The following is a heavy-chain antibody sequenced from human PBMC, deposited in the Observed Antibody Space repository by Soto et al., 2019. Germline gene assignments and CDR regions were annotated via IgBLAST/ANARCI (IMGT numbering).Heavy chain of an antibody. V-gene: IGHV2-5*02. Sequence: QITLKESGPTVVKPTETLTLTCTFSGFSLTTSGVGVGWVRQSPGKAPEWLALIYWDDDKRYSTSLKSRLTITTDTSKNQVVLTMATVDPADTATYYCAHRVLRTVFGLVTTTAIYFDFWGQGTPVVVSS. CDR2: IYWDDDK. J-gene: IGHJ4*02. CDR1: GFSLTTSGVG. D-gene: IGHD3-3*01. CDR3: AHRVLRTVFGLVTTTAIYFDF.